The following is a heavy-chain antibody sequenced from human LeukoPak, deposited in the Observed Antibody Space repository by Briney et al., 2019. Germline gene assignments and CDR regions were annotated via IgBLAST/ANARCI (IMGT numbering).Heavy chain of an antibody. Sequence: VASVKVSCETSGYTFTSSGVSWVRQAPGQGLEWMGWISAYHGNANYAQKFTGRVTMTTDTSTSTAYMELRSLRSDDTAVYYCARDQDYCHSARCYQFDYWGQGTLVTVSS. CDR3: ARDQDYCHSARCYQFDY. V-gene: IGHV1-18*01. D-gene: IGHD2-2*01. J-gene: IGHJ4*02. CDR2: ISAYHGNA. CDR1: GYTFTSSG.